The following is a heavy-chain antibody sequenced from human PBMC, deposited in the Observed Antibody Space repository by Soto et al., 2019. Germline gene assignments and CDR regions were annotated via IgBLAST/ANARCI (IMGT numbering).Heavy chain of an antibody. J-gene: IGHJ4*02. CDR3: ARTGKRRGLTEYYFDY. CDR2: IYYSGRT. D-gene: IGHD6-19*01. Sequence: QVQLQESGPGLVKPSQTLSLTCTVSGGSISSGGYYWSWIRQHPGKGLEWIGYIYYSGRTYYNPYLKIRVTISVDTSKNQFSLKLGSVTAADTAVYYCARTGKRRGLTEYYFDYWGQGTLLTVSS. V-gene: IGHV4-31*03. CDR1: GGSISSGGYY.